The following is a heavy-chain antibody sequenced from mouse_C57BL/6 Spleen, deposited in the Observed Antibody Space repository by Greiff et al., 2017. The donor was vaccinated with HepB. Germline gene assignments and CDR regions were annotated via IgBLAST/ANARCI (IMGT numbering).Heavy chain of an antibody. V-gene: IGHV1-82*01. CDR2: IYPGDGDT. CDR1: GYAFSSSW. Sequence: VQLQQSGPELVKPGASVKISCKASGYAFSSSWMNWVKQRPGKGLEWIGRIYPGDGDTNYNGKFKGKATLTADKSSSTAYMQLSSLTSEDSAVYVCARSFTTVVARSPFDYWGQGTTLTVSS. CDR3: ARSFTTVVARSPFDY. D-gene: IGHD1-1*01. J-gene: IGHJ2*01.